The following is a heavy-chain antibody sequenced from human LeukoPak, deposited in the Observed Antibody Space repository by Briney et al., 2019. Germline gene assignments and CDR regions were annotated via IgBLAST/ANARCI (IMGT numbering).Heavy chain of an antibody. CDR2: INSDGSGT. J-gene: IGHJ4*02. V-gene: IGHV3-74*01. Sequence: PGGSLRLSCAASGFTFSRYYMHWVRQAPGKGLVWVSRINSDGSGTTYADSVKGRFTVSRDNAKNTLYLQMNSPRVEDTAMYYCTRVFAGDEYSSSGYWGQGTLVTVSS. D-gene: IGHD6-13*01. CDR1: GFTFSRYY. CDR3: TRVFAGDEYSSSGY.